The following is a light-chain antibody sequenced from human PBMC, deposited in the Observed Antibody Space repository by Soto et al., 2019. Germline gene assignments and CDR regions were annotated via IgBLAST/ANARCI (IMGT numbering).Light chain of an antibody. CDR1: ISDIGGYNS. Sequence: QSLLTQSPSASGSPGQSVTISCTGTISDIGGYNSVSWYQQHPGKAPKVMIYDVTKRPSGVPDRFSGSKSGNTASLTVSALQAEDEADYYCRSYTDRKNLVFGTGTKVTVL. V-gene: IGLV2-8*01. CDR3: RSYTDRKNLV. CDR2: DVT. J-gene: IGLJ1*01.